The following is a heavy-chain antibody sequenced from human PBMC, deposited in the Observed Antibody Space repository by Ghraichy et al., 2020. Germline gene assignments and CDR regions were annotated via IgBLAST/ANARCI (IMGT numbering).Heavy chain of an antibody. CDR3: ARSAAGTWLWYFDS. CDR1: GYTFSGYY. D-gene: IGHD6-13*01. V-gene: IGHV1-2*02. CDR2: INPNSGGT. Sequence: ASVKVSCKASGYTFSGYYMHWVRQAPGQGLEWMGWINPNSGGTNYAQKFQGRVTMTRDTSISTAYMELSRLRSDDTAVYYCARSAAGTWLWYFDSWGQGTLVTVSS. J-gene: IGHJ4*02.